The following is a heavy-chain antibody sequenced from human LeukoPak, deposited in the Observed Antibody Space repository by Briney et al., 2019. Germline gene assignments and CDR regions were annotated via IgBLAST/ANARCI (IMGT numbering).Heavy chain of an antibody. Sequence: GGSLRLSCAASGFTFSDYYMSWIRQAPGKGLEWVSYISSSGSTIYYADSVKGRFTISRDNAKNSLYLQMNSLRAEDTAVYYCAREFYYYGSGSYRYYYYGMDVWGQGTTVTVSS. CDR1: GFTFSDYY. CDR2: ISSSGSTI. D-gene: IGHD3-10*01. J-gene: IGHJ6*02. CDR3: AREFYYYGSGSYRYYYYGMDV. V-gene: IGHV3-11*01.